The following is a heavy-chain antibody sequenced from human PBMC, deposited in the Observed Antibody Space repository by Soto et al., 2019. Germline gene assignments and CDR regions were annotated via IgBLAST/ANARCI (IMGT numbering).Heavy chain of an antibody. D-gene: IGHD3-22*01. J-gene: IGHJ4*02. CDR3: AADPYYYDSSDYYSFDQ. Sequence: VKVSCQASGFNFRTTAVHWVRQARGQRLEWIGWIVVGSGNTNYAQNFQERVTITRDMSTSTAYLDVSRLRSEDTAVYYCAADPYYYDSSDYYSFDQWGQGTLVTVSS. CDR1: GFNFRTTA. CDR2: IVVGSGNT. V-gene: IGHV1-58*01.